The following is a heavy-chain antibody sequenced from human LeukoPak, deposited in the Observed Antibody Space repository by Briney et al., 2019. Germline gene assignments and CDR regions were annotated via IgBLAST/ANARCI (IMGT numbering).Heavy chain of an antibody. Sequence: GTSLRLSCAASGFGFTSYGMHWVRQAPGKGLEWVALITYDGYYKYYSDSVKGRFTISSDTSKNTLYLQMNSLRAEDTAVYYCARDLSPVVRASPMGYWGQGTLVTVSS. CDR3: ARDLSPVVRASPMGY. J-gene: IGHJ4*02. V-gene: IGHV3-30*03. CDR2: ITYDGYYK. D-gene: IGHD3-10*01. CDR1: GFGFTSYG.